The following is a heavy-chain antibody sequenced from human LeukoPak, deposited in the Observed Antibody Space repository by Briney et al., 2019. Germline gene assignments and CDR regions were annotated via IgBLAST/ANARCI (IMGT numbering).Heavy chain of an antibody. Sequence: GGSLRLSCAVSGFTFSNYAMSWVRQAPGKGLEWVAYIKKTGSETYYVDSVKGRFTITRDNTRNSLFLQMYSLRAEDTAVYFCAREDGYCSGGNCYSYFDSWGQGTLVTVSS. CDR2: IKKTGSET. D-gene: IGHD2-15*01. V-gene: IGHV3-7*01. CDR1: GFTFSNYA. J-gene: IGHJ4*02. CDR3: AREDGYCSGGNCYSYFDS.